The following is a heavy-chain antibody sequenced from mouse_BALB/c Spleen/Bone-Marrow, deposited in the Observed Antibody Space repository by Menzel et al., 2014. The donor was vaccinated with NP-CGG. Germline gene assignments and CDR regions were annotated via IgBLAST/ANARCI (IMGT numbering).Heavy chain of an antibody. CDR1: GYAFTSYN. D-gene: IGHD1-1*01. V-gene: IGHV1S135*01. J-gene: IGHJ4*01. CDR3: ARPYGKGAMDY. Sequence: VQLKESAPELVKPGASVKVSCKASGYAFTSYNMYWVKQSHGKSLEWIGYIDPYNGGTSYNQKFKGKATLTVDKSSSTAYMHLNSLTSEDSAVYYCARPYGKGAMDYWGQGTSVTVSS. CDR2: IDPYNGGT.